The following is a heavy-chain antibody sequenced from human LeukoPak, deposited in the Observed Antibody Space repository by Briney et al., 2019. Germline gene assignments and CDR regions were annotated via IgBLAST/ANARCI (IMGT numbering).Heavy chain of an antibody. Sequence: ASVKVSCKASGYTFTSYGISWVRQAPGQGLEWMGWISAYNGNTNYAQKLQGRVTITRDTSASTAYTELSSLRSEDTAVYYCAIAVAGKRGLDYWGQGTLVTVSS. J-gene: IGHJ4*02. CDR1: GYTFTSYG. V-gene: IGHV1-18*01. CDR3: AIAVAGKRGLDY. D-gene: IGHD6-19*01. CDR2: ISAYNGNT.